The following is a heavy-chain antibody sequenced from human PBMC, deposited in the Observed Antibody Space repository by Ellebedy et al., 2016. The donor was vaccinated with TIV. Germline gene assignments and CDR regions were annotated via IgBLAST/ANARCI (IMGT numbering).Heavy chain of an antibody. V-gene: IGHV3-74*01. Sequence: GESLKISXASSGFTFRTYWLHWVRQAPEKGLVWVSLFISDGSSTRYADSLKGRFTISRDNAKNTLYLQMNSLRVEDTAVYYCAREYCSSTRCKAGRYYYGMDVWGQGSTVTVSS. CDR1: GFTFRTYW. D-gene: IGHD2-2*01. J-gene: IGHJ6*02. CDR3: AREYCSSTRCKAGRYYYGMDV. CDR2: FISDGSST.